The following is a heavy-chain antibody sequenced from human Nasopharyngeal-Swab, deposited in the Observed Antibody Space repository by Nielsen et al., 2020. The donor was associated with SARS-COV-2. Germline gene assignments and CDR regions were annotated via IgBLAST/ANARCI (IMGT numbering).Heavy chain of an antibody. D-gene: IGHD5-18*01. CDR3: ARAGKIQLWFNSLYYFDY. Sequence: WVRKAPGQGLEGLGWMNPNSGNTGYAQKFQGRVTMTRNTSISTAYMELSSLRSEDTAVYYCARAGKIQLWFNSLYYFDYWGQGTLVTVSS. J-gene: IGHJ4*02. CDR2: MNPNSGNT. V-gene: IGHV1-8*01.